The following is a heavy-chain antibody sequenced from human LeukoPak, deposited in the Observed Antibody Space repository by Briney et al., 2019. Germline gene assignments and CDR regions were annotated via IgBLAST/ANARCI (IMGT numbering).Heavy chain of an antibody. V-gene: IGHV4-31*03. D-gene: IGHD3-10*01. CDR1: GGSISSGGYY. Sequence: SETLSLTCTVSGGSISSGGYYWSWIRQHPGKGLEWIGYIYYSGSTYYNPSFKSRVTISVDTSKNQFSLKLSSVTAADTAVYYCARVSYYGSGSYYRFDYWGQGTLVTVSS. CDR2: IYYSGST. CDR3: ARVSYYGSGSYYRFDY. J-gene: IGHJ4*02.